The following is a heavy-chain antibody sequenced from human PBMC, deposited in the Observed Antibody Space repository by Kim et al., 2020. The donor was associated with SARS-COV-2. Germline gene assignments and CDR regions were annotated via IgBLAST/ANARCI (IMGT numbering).Heavy chain of an antibody. CDR2: IIPIFGTA. D-gene: IGHD2-15*01. V-gene: IGHV1-69*13. CDR3: AREPEMVVAAPGYYYYGMDV. J-gene: IGHJ6*02. CDR1: GGTFSSYA. Sequence: SVKVSCKASGGTFSSYAISWVRQAPGQGLEWMGGIIPIFGTANYAQKFQGRVTITADESTSTAYMELSSLRSEDTAVYYCAREPEMVVAAPGYYYYGMDVWGPGTTVTVSS.